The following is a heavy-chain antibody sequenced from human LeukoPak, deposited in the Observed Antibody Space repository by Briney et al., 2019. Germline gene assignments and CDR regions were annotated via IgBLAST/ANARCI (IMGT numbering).Heavy chain of an antibody. J-gene: IGHJ4*02. CDR2: TSYDGSNT. CDR1: GFTLSSHV. D-gene: IGHD3-22*01. Sequence: PGKSLRLSCVVSGFTLSSHVMYWIRQAPGKGLEWVALTSYDGSNTDYTDSVKGRFIISRDNPRNTLYLQMNSLSAEDTASYYCARVGSSGYFDHWAREPWSPSPQ. V-gene: IGHV3-30*03. CDR3: ARVGSSGYFDH.